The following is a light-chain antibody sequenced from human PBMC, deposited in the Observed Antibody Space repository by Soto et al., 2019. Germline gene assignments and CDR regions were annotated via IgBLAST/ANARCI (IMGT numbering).Light chain of an antibody. CDR1: SSDVGGYNY. V-gene: IGLV2-14*01. J-gene: IGLJ2*01. CDR3: SAYTSSSTQVG. CDR2: EVS. Sequence: QSALTQPASVSGSPGQSITISCTGTSSDVGGYNYVSWYQQHPGKAPKLMIYEVSNRPSGVSNRFSGSKSGNTASLTISGLQAEDEAGYYCSAYTSSSTQVGFGGGTKRTVL.